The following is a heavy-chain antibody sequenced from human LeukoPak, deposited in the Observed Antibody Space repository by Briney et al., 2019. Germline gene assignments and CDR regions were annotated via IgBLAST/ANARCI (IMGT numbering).Heavy chain of an antibody. Sequence: SETLSLTCAVSGGPISSSNWWSWVRQPPGKGLEWIGEIYHSGSTNYNPSLKSRVTISVDKSKNQFSLKLSSVTAADTAVYYCARSQVAAAGTWFDPWGQGTLVTVSS. CDR1: GGPISSSNW. J-gene: IGHJ5*02. CDR2: IYHSGST. D-gene: IGHD6-13*01. CDR3: ARSQVAAAGTWFDP. V-gene: IGHV4-4*02.